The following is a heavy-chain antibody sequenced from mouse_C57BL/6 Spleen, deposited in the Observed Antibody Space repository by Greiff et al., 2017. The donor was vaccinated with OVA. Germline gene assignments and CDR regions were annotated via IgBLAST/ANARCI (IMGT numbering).Heavy chain of an antibody. CDR2: ISSGSSTI. CDR3: ARHSNYGGWFAY. Sequence: EVKLMESGGGLVKPGGSLKLSCAASGFTFSDYGMHWVRQAPEKGLEWVAYISSGSSTIYYADTVKGRFTISRDNAKNTRFLQMTSLRSEDTAMYYCARHSNYGGWFAYWGQGTLVTVSA. D-gene: IGHD2-5*01. J-gene: IGHJ3*01. CDR1: GFTFSDYG. V-gene: IGHV5-17*01.